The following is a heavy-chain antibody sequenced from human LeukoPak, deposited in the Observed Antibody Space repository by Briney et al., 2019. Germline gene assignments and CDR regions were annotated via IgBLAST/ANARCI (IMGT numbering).Heavy chain of an antibody. Sequence: SETLSLTCTVSGGSLSSYYWSWIRQPAGKGLEWIGRIYTSESTNYNPSLKSRATMSVDTSKNQFSLKLTSVTAADTAVYYCARASDSCSGGSCYPDAFDIWGQGTMVTVSS. CDR2: IYTSEST. V-gene: IGHV4-4*07. D-gene: IGHD2-15*01. J-gene: IGHJ3*02. CDR1: GGSLSSYY. CDR3: ARASDSCSGGSCYPDAFDI.